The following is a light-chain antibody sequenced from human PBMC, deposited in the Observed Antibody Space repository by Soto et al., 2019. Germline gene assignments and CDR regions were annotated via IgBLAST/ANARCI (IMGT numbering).Light chain of an antibody. CDR2: EDT. J-gene: IGLJ2*01. Sequence: QSVLTQPASVSGSPGQSITISCTGTSSDVGSYNLVSWYQQHPGKAPKLMIYEDTKRPSGISNRFSGSKSGNTASLTISGLKAEDEADYYCSSYAGSSTYVVFGGGTKLTVL. CDR1: SSDVGSYNL. CDR3: SSYAGSSTYVV. V-gene: IGLV2-23*01.